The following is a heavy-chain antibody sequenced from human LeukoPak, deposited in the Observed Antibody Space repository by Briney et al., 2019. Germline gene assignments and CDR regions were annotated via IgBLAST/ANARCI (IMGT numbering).Heavy chain of an antibody. CDR2: INHSGST. V-gene: IGHV4-34*01. J-gene: IGHJ4*02. CDR1: GVSFSGYY. CDR3: ARGVGATAPCGY. D-gene: IGHD1-26*01. Sequence: PSETLSLTCAVYGVSFSGYYWSWIRQPPGKGLEWIGEINHSGSTNYNPSLKSRVTISVDTSKNQFSLKLSSVTAADTAVYYCARGVGATAPCGYWGQGTLVTVSS.